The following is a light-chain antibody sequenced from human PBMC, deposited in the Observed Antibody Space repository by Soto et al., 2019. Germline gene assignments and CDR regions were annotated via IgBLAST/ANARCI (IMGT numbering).Light chain of an antibody. CDR2: EVT. CDR3: SSYTNINTRAGV. Sequence: QSVLTQPPSVSAAPGQKVTISCSGSSSNIGSYNRVSWYQQHPGKAPKLIIYEVTDRPSGVSNRFSGSKSGNTASLTISGLQAEDEAEYYCSSYTNINTRAGVFGTGTKLTVL. J-gene: IGLJ1*01. CDR1: SSNIGSYNR. V-gene: IGLV2-14*01.